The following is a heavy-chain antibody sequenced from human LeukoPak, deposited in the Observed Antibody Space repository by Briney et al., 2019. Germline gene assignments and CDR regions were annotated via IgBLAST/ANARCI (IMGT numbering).Heavy chain of an antibody. D-gene: IGHD3-3*01. J-gene: IGHJ1*01. V-gene: IGHV3-30*18. CDR1: GFTFSSYG. Sequence: GGSLRLSCAASGFTFSSYGKHWVCQAPGKGLQWVAVISYDGSGKYYADSVKGRFTISRDNSKNTLYLQMNSLRAEDTAVYYCAKDRAYYTEYFHHWGQGTLVTVSS. CDR3: AKDRAYYTEYFHH. CDR2: ISYDGSGK.